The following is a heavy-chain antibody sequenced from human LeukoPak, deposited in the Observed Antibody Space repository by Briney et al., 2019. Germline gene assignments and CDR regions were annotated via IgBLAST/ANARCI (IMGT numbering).Heavy chain of an antibody. CDR1: TFSLSTYG. D-gene: IGHD4-23*01. V-gene: IGHV3-23*01. Sequence: RGGCLTVSYAHSTFSLSTYGMRGVRQAPGRGLEWVSSIGGSSGSTHYADCVKGRFTISRDDSTITLCLHMNRLRAEDTAIYYWAKGRYGGHSLIEYWGQGTLVTVSS. CDR2: IGGSSGST. J-gene: IGHJ4*02. CDR3: AKGRYGGHSLIEY.